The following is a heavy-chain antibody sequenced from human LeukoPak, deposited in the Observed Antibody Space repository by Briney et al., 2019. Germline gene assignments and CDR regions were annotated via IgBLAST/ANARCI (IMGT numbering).Heavy chain of an antibody. J-gene: IGHJ4*02. Sequence: TSETLSLTCTVSGGSISSSSYYWGWIRQPPGKGLEWIGSIYYSGSTYYNPSLKSRVTISVGTSKNQFSLKLSSVTAADTAVYYCARVGGIDSSGYYRHENYYFDYWGQGTLVTVSS. CDR2: IYYSGST. CDR3: ARVGGIDSSGYYRHENYYFDY. CDR1: GGSISSSSYY. V-gene: IGHV4-39*07. D-gene: IGHD3-22*01.